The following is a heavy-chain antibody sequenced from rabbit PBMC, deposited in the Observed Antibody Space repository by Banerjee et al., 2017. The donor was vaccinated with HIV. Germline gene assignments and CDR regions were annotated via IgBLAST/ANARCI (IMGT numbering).Heavy chain of an antibody. V-gene: IGHV1S45*01. CDR3: ARYSNYYAMDL. J-gene: IGHJ6*01. CDR1: GIDFNKYYW. CDR2: IDTGDGST. Sequence: QEQLEESGGDLVTPGASLTLTCTASGIDFNKYYWICWVRQAPGKGLELIACIDTGDGSTYYASWAKGRFTISKTSSPTVTLQMTSLTAADTATYFCARYSNYYAMDLWGQGTLVTVS.